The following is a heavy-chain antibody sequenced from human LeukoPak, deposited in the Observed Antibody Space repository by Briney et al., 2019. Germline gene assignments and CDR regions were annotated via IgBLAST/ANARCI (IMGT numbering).Heavy chain of an antibody. CDR1: GGTFSSYA. V-gene: IGHV1-46*01. CDR2: INPTGSST. CDR3: ARDNSVGDVAWWFDP. D-gene: IGHD1-26*01. J-gene: IGHJ5*02. Sequence: ASAKVSCKASGGTFSSYAISWVRQAPGQGLEWLGLINPTGSSTLYAQKFQGRVTMTRDMSTTTDYMELSSLRSDDTAVYYCARDNSVGDVAWWFDPWGQGTLVTVSS.